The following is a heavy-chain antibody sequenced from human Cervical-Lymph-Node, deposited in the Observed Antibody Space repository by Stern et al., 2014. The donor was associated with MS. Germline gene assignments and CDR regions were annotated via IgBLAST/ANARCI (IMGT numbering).Heavy chain of an antibody. CDR3: AKDVGGYDRTFDI. D-gene: IGHD3-10*01. J-gene: IGHJ3*02. V-gene: IGHV3-30*18. CDR2: ISYDGSNK. CDR1: GFTFSSYG. Sequence: VQLVESGGGVVQPGRSLRLSCAASGFTFSSYGMHWVRQAPGKGLEWVAVISYDGSNKYYADSVKGRFTISRDNSKNTLYLQMNSLRAEDTAVYYCAKDVGGYDRTFDIWGQGTMVTVSS.